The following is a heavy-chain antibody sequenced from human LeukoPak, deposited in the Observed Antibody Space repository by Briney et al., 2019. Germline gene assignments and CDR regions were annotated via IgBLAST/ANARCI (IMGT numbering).Heavy chain of an antibody. CDR2: FGGGAA. CDR1: GFTFTNYA. V-gene: IGHV3-23*01. J-gene: IGHJ3*02. Sequence: PAGSLRLTCAASGFTFTNYAMARDGQGQGEGREWVSAFGGGAAYYAETVKGRVTVSRDNSKNTLYLQLNSLRADDTAVYYCAGLSGSFDMWGQGTIVTVSS. CDR3: AGLSGSFDM. D-gene: IGHD3-10*01.